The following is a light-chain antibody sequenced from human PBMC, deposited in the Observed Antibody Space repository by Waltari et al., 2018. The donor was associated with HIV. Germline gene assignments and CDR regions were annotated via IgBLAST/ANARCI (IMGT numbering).Light chain of an antibody. V-gene: IGLV1-51*01. CDR3: GTWDSRLSAFV. J-gene: IGLJ1*01. CDR2: DNN. Sequence: QSILTQPPSVSAAPGQRVTISCAGSSSHIGNPSLSWYQHFPGTAPKLLIYDNNKRPSGIPDRFSGSKSGTSATLGITGLQTGDEADYYCGTWDSRLSAFVLGTGTSVTVL. CDR1: SSHIGNPS.